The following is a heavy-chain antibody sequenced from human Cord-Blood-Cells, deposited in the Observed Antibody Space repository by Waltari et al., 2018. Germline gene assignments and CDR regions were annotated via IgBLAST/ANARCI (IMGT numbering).Heavy chain of an antibody. Sequence: QVQLVQSGAEVNKPGASVKVSCKVSGYTLTELSMPWVRQAPGKGLEWMGGFDPEDGETIYAQKFQGRVTMTEDTSTDTAYMELSSLRSEDTAVYYCATAYYYDSSGYYYFDYWGQGTLVTVSS. J-gene: IGHJ4*02. V-gene: IGHV1-24*01. CDR1: GYTLTELS. CDR3: ATAYYYDSSGYYYFDY. CDR2: FDPEDGET. D-gene: IGHD3-22*01.